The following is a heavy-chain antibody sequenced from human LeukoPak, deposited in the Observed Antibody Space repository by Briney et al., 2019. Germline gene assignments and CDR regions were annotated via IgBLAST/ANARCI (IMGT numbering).Heavy chain of an antibody. D-gene: IGHD3-22*01. CDR1: GFHFSGFG. J-gene: IGHJ4*02. CDR3: ARNYYDSSGEL. CDR2: IWYDGSKE. Sequence: GSLRPPCAAFGFHFSGFGMPGVPQASEKGSEGVAVIWYDGSKEYYAASVKGRFTASRDNSKNTLYLQMNSLRAEDTAVYYCARNYYDSSGELWGQGTLVTVSS. V-gene: IGHV3-33*01.